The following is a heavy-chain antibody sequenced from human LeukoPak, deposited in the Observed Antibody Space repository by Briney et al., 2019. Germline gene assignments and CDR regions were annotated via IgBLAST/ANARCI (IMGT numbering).Heavy chain of an antibody. Sequence: PGGSLRLSCAASGFTFVDYAMHWVRQAPGKGLEWVSGISWNSGSIGYADSVKGRFTISRDNAKNSLYLQMNSLRAEDTALYYCAKGLTELRYFDWTSFDYWGQGTLVTVSS. CDR2: ISWNSGSI. V-gene: IGHV3-9*01. D-gene: IGHD3-9*01. CDR3: AKGLTELRYFDWTSFDY. J-gene: IGHJ4*02. CDR1: GFTFVDYA.